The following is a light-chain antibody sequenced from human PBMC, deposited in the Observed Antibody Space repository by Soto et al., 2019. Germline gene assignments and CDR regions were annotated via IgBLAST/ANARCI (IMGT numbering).Light chain of an antibody. CDR2: AVT. V-gene: IGLV2-14*01. CDR1: SSDVGDYNY. J-gene: IGLJ2*01. Sequence: QSVLTQPASVSGSLGQSITISCTGTSSDVGDYNYVSWYQQHPDKAPKLLIFAVTNRPSGVSGRFSGSKSGITASLSISGLQPEDEADYYFTSYSNSTPVIFGGGTKLTVL. CDR3: TSYSNSTPVI.